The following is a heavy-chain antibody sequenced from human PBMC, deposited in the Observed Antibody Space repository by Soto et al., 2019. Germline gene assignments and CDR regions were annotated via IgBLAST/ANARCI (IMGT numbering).Heavy chain of an antibody. CDR2: ISYTGST. V-gene: IGHV4-31*03. CDR3: ATTGGYGTPGDY. D-gene: IGHD5-12*01. Sequence: QVHLQESGPGLVKPSQTLSLNCTVSGGSVSSGDYYWTWIRQHPGKGLEWIGYISYTGSTYYNPSLESRVSISVDTSRTHFSLRLNSATAADTAVYYCATTGGYGTPGDYWGQGSLVTVSS. CDR1: GGSVSSGDYY. J-gene: IGHJ4*02.